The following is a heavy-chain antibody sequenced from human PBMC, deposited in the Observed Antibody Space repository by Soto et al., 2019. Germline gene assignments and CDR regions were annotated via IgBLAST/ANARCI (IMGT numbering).Heavy chain of an antibody. CDR1: GYTFTSYG. Sequence: ASVKVSCKASGYTFTSYGISWVRQAPGQGLEWMGWISAYNGNTNYAQKLQGRVTMTTDTSTSTAYMELRSLRSDDTAVYYCARDLRSAAAVYFDYWGQGTLVTVSS. CDR2: ISAYNGNT. V-gene: IGHV1-18*01. CDR3: ARDLRSAAAVYFDY. J-gene: IGHJ4*02. D-gene: IGHD6-13*01.